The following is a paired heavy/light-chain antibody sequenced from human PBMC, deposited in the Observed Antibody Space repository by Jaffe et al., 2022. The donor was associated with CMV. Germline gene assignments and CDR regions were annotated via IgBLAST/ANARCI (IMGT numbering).Heavy chain of an antibody. J-gene: IGHJ4*02. CDR2: IYPGDSDT. D-gene: IGHD2-8*01. CDR1: GYSFTRYW. V-gene: IGHV5-51*01. CDR3: ARQQCTNGVCWIGGQWSSAGYFDF. Sequence: EVQLVQSGAEMKKPGESLKISCKGSGYSFTRYWIGWVRQMPGKGLEWMGIIYPGDSDTRYSPSVEGHVTISADNSINTAYLQWSSLKASDTAMYYCARQQCTNGVCWIGGQWSSAGYFDFWGQGSQVTVSS.
Light chain of an antibody. CDR1: SSDVGAYDY. Sequence: QSALTQPASVSGSPGQSITISCTGASSDVGAYDYVSWYQQHPGKAPKLMIYDVTNRPSGVSIRFSGSKSGNTASLTISGLQGEDEADYYCSSYTSTTSIFGGGTKLTVL. CDR2: DVT. CDR3: SSYTSTTSI. V-gene: IGLV2-14*03. J-gene: IGLJ2*01.